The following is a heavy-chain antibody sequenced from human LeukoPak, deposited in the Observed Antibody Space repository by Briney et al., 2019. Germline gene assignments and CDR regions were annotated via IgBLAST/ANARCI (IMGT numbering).Heavy chain of an antibody. V-gene: IGHV4-4*07. Sequence: PSETLSLTCTVSGGSISRYYWSWIRPPAGKGREWMGRFYSGGSTDYNPSLKSRVTMSVDTSKNQFSLKLSSVTAADTAVYYCARVYSGYDLPGSLANYYFDYWGQGTLVTVSS. CDR2: FYSGGST. CDR1: GGSISRYY. D-gene: IGHD5-12*01. J-gene: IGHJ4*02. CDR3: ARVYSGYDLPGSLANYYFDY.